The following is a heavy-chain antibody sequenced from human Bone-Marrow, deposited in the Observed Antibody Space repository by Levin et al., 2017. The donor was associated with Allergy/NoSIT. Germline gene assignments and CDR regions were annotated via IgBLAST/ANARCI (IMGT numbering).Heavy chain of an antibody. CDR1: GFTFSNYW. CDR3: MGARN. Sequence: GGSLRLSCTASGFTFSNYWMNWVRQTPGKGLEWVGNTKTDGSEKYYADSVKGRFTISRDNAKNSVYLQMNSLRAEDTAVYYCMGARNWGQGTLVTVSS. J-gene: IGHJ4*02. V-gene: IGHV3-7*01. D-gene: IGHD2/OR15-2a*01. CDR2: TKTDGSEK.